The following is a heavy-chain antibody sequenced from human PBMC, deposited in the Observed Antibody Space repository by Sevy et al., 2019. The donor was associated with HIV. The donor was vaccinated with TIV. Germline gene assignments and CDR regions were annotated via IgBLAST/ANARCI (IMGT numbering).Heavy chain of an antibody. CDR2: IKQDGSEK. CDR1: GFTFSSYW. Sequence: GGSLRLPCAASGFTFSSYWMSWVRQAPGKGLEWVANIKQDGSEKYYVDSVKGRFTISRDNAKNSLYLQMNSLRAEDTAVYYCARAPGYDILTGYCNFDYWGQGTLVTVSS. V-gene: IGHV3-7*01. CDR3: ARAPGYDILTGYCNFDY. D-gene: IGHD3-9*01. J-gene: IGHJ4*02.